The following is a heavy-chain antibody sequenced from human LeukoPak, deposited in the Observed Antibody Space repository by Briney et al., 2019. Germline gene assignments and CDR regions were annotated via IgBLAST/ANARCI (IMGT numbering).Heavy chain of an antibody. CDR2: ISAYNGNT. D-gene: IGHD1-26*01. J-gene: IGHJ4*02. CDR1: GYTFTSYG. CDR3: ARDGWELLPCGY. Sequence: VSVKVSCKASGYTFTSYGISWVRQAPGQGLEWMGWISAYNGNTNYAQKLQGRVTMTTDTSTSTAYMELRSLRSDGTAVYYCARDGWELLPCGYWGQGTLVTVSS. V-gene: IGHV1-18*01.